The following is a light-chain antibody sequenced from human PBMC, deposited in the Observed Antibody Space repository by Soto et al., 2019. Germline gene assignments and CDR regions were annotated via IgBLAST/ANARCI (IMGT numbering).Light chain of an antibody. CDR2: SNN. Sequence: QSVLTQPPSASGTPGQRVTISCSGSSSNIGSYTVNWYQQLPGTAPQLLIYSNNQRPSGVPDRFSGSKSGTSASLAISGLQSEDEADYDCAAWDDSLNGVVFGGGTKLTVL. CDR1: SSNIGSYT. CDR3: AAWDDSLNGVV. J-gene: IGLJ3*02. V-gene: IGLV1-44*01.